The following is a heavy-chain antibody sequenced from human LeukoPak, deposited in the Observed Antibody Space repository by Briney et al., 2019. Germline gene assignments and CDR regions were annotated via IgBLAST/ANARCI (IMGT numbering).Heavy chain of an antibody. CDR3: ARGPYSYDSSGAFDI. CDR2: ISSSGST. CDR1: GDSISSGDYY. D-gene: IGHD3-22*01. J-gene: IGHJ3*02. Sequence: SETLSLTCTVSGDSISSGDYYWSWIRQPAGKGLEWIGRISSSGSTNYNPSLKSRVTISVDTSKNQFSLKLSSVTAADTAVYFCARGPYSYDSSGAFDIWDQGTMVTVSS. V-gene: IGHV4-61*02.